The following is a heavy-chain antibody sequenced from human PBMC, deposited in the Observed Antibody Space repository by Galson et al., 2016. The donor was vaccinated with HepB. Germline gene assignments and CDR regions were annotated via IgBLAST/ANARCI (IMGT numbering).Heavy chain of an antibody. CDR3: AKDYVGGSYLLTQFDY. V-gene: IGHV3-23*01. CDR1: GFTFNTYA. D-gene: IGHD3-16*02. J-gene: IGHJ4*02. CDR2: ISGNGIGT. Sequence: SLRLSCAASGFTFNTYAMTWVRQAPGKGLECVATISGNGIGTAYAGSVKGRFTISRDNSKNTVYLQMNSLRVEDTAVYYCAKDYVGGSYLLTQFDYWGQGTLVTVSS.